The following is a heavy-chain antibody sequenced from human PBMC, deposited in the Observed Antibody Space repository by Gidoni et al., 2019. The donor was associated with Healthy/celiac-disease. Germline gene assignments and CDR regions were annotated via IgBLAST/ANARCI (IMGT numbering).Heavy chain of an antibody. V-gene: IGHV3-23*04. Sequence: EVQLVESGGGLAQPGGSLRLSCTASGFTFSDSDMSWVRQAPGKGLEWVAAISGSGGRAHYTDSVKGRFTISRDNSRKTLYLQMESLRAEDTAVYYCAKDVDYDGSGAYYYQFEYWGQGTLVTVSS. D-gene: IGHD3-22*01. CDR2: ISGSGGRA. CDR1: GFTFSDSD. J-gene: IGHJ4*02. CDR3: AKDVDYDGSGAYYYQFEY.